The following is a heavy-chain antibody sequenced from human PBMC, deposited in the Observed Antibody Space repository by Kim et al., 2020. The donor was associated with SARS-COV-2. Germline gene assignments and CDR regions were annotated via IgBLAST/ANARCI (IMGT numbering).Heavy chain of an antibody. CDR1: GFSVIRNY. Sequence: GGSLRLSCAASGFSVIRNYMNWVRQAPGKGLEWVSVVSPGGDIYYADSVKGRFTISRDNSKNTLYLQLSSLRADDTAVYYCAREVGGGGSSSPAGFDVWGHGTTVTVSS. V-gene: IGHV3-66*01. D-gene: IGHD1-26*01. J-gene: IGHJ3*01. CDR3: AREVGGGGSSSPAGFDV. CDR2: VSPGGDI.